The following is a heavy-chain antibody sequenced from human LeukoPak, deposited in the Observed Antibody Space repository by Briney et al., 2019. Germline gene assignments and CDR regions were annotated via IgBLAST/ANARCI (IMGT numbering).Heavy chain of an antibody. J-gene: IGHJ3*02. D-gene: IGHD6-13*01. V-gene: IGHV1-46*01. CDR1: GYTFTSYY. CDR3: ARGGSSWYPIDAFDI. CDR2: INPSGGST. Sequence: GASVKVSCKASGYTFTSYYMHWVRQAPGQGLEWMGIINPSGGSTSYAQRFQGRVTMTRDMSTSTVYMELSSLRSEDTAVYYCARGGSSWYPIDAFDIWGQGTMVTVSS.